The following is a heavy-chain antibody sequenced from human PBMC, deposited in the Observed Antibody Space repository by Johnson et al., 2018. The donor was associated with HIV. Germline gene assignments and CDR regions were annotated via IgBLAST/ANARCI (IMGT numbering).Heavy chain of an antibody. Sequence: VQLVESGGGLIQLGGSLRLSCAASGFSVSSKYMSWVRQAPGKGLEWVSALYRSGSTSYADSVKGRFTISRDNSKNTLYLQMTSLRQDDTAVYSCYCTDHFGAGSESKGTFDALGQGTMVTVSS. V-gene: IGHV3-53*01. J-gene: IGHJ3*01. D-gene: IGHD3-10*01. CDR2: LYRSGST. CDR3: YCTDHFGAGSESKGTFDA. CDR1: GFSVSSKY.